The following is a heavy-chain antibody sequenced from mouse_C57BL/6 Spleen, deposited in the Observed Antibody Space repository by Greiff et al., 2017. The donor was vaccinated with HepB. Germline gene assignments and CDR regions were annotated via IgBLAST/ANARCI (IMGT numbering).Heavy chain of an antibody. D-gene: IGHD2-10*02. CDR3: ARGEGMAWFAY. Sequence: QVQLQQPGAELVKPGASVKMSCKASGYTFTSYWITWVKQRPGQGLEWIGDIYPGSGSTNYNEKFKSKATLTVYKSSSTAYMQLSSLTSEDSAVYYCARGEGMAWFAYWGQGTLVTVSA. CDR2: IYPGSGST. V-gene: IGHV1-55*01. CDR1: GYTFTSYW. J-gene: IGHJ3*01.